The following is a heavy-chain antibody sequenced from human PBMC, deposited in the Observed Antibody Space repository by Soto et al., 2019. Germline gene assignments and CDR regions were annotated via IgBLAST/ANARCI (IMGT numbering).Heavy chain of an antibody. V-gene: IGHV1-46*01. D-gene: IGHD3-9*01. CDR1: GYTFTSYY. Sequence: ASVKVSCKASGYTFTSYYMHWVRQAPGQGLEWMGIINPSGGSTSYAQKFQGRVTMTRDTSTSTVYMELSSLRSEDTAVYYCARVSPMVPLTGYYHPNYYYYYGMDVWGQGTTVTVSS. CDR3: ARVSPMVPLTGYYHPNYYYYYGMDV. J-gene: IGHJ6*02. CDR2: INPSGGST.